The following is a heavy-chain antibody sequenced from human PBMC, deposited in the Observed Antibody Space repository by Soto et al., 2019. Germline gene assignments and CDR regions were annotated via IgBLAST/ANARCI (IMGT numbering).Heavy chain of an antibody. Sequence: GGSLRLSCAASGFTFSSYGMHWVRQAPGKGLEWVAVISYDGSNKYYADSVKGRFTISRDNSKNTLYLQMNSLRAEDTAVYYCAKDRRGYCISTSCYDLDYWGQGTLVTVSS. CDR2: ISYDGSNK. J-gene: IGHJ4*02. CDR3: AKDRRGYCISTSCYDLDY. CDR1: GFTFSSYG. V-gene: IGHV3-30*18. D-gene: IGHD2-2*01.